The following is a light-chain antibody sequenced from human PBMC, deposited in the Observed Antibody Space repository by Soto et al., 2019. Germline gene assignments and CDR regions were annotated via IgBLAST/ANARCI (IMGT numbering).Light chain of an antibody. V-gene: IGKV3D-15*01. CDR3: QQFNNWPWT. CDR2: GTS. CDR1: QSVGFS. J-gene: IGKJ1*01. Sequence: EFVLTQSPGTLSLSPGERATLSCRASQSVGFSLAWYQQKPGQAPRLLIYGTSTRATGIPVRFSGSGSGTDFTLTISSLQSEDFAIYYCQQFNNWPWTFGQGTKVDIK.